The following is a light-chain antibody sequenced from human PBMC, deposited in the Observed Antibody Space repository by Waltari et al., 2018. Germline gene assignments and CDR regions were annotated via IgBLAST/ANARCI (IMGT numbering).Light chain of an antibody. CDR1: SEHSSNI. CDR3: ETGGHGSWV. J-gene: IGLJ3*02. V-gene: IGLV4-69*01. Sequence: QLVLTQSPSASASLGASVKLTCTLDSEHSSNIIPWLQQQPEKGPRYLMKVNSDGSHTKGDEIPERFSGSSSGAERYLIISSLQSEDEAVYYCETGGHGSWVFGGGTKLTVL. CDR2: VNSDGSH.